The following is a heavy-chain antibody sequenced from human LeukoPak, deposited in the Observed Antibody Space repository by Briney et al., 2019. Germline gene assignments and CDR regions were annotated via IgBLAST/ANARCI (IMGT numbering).Heavy chain of an antibody. D-gene: IGHD1-1*01. Sequence: PSETLYLTCSVSGGSNSTTIYYWGWLRQPPGKGLESIGSIYFNAGSTFYNASLKRRATLSVDTSKNQFSLSLSSVTAADTAVYYCARPLYNNWDQFDPRGQGTLVTVSS. CDR1: GGSNSTTIYY. J-gene: IGHJ5*02. CDR2: IYFNAGST. CDR3: ARPLYNNWDQFDP. V-gene: IGHV4-39*01.